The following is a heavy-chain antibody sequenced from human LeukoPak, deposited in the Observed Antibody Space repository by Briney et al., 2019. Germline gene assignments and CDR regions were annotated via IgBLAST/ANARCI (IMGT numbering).Heavy chain of an antibody. CDR1: GFTLSSYA. CDR3: ARAIETTWIQLWQSVGY. J-gene: IGHJ4*02. V-gene: IGHV3-23*01. Sequence: GGSLRLSCAASGFTLSSYAMSWVRQAPGKGLEWVSAISVSGNTYHADSVKGRFTISRDNAKNSLYLQMNSLRAEDTAVYYCARAIETTWIQLWQSVGYWGQGTLVTVSS. D-gene: IGHD5-18*01. CDR2: ISVSGNT.